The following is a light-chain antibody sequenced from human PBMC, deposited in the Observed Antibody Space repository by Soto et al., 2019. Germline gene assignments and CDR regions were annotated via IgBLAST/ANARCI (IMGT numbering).Light chain of an antibody. CDR2: GAS. CDR1: QSVSSSY. CDR3: QHYYSSSWT. Sequence: IVWTQSPGTLSLSPGERATLSCRASQSVSSSYLAWYQQKPGQAPRLLIYGASSRATGIPERFSGSGSGTDFTLTISRLEPEDFAVYYCQHYYSSSWTFGLGTKVEIK. J-gene: IGKJ1*01. V-gene: IGKV3-20*01.